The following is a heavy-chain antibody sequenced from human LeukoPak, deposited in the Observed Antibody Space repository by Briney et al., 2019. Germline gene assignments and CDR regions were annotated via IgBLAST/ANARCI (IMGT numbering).Heavy chain of an antibody. CDR2: IRGTGGTT. CDR3: GKDPNGDYVGAFDF. CDR1: GFTFSDYA. Sequence: GGTLRLSCAASGFTFSDYALIWVRQAPGKGLEWISAIRGTGGTTSYPDPVKGRCPIPRNNSRNTVYLQMNSLRAEDTALYFCGKDPNGDYVGAFDFWGPGTMVTVSS. V-gene: IGHV3-23*01. J-gene: IGHJ3*01. D-gene: IGHD4-17*01.